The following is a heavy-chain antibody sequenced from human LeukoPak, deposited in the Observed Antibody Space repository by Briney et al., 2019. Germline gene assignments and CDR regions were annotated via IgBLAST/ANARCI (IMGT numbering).Heavy chain of an antibody. D-gene: IGHD4-11*01. J-gene: IGHJ6*02. CDR1: GYTLTELS. CDR2: FDPEDGET. V-gene: IGHV1-24*01. Sequence: ASVKVSCTVSGYTLTELSMHWVRQAPGKGLEWMGGFDPEDGETIYAQKFQGRVTMTEDTSTDTAYMELSSLRSEDTAVYYCASTTVTPRHYYYYYGMDVWGQGTTVTVSS. CDR3: ASTTVTPRHYYYYYGMDV.